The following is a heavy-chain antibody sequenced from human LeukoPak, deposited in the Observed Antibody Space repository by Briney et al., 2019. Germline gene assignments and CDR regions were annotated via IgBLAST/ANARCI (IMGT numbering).Heavy chain of an antibody. CDR3: AREGFLPGSIAAAAVHDAFDI. V-gene: IGHV1-2*02. CDR1: GYTFTGYY. CDR2: INPNSGGT. J-gene: IGHJ3*02. D-gene: IGHD6-13*01. Sequence: GASVKLSCKASGYTFTGYYMHWVRQAPGQGLEWMGWINPNSGGTNYAQKFQGRVTMTRDTSISTAYMELSRLRSDDTAVYYCAREGFLPGSIAAAAVHDAFDIWGQGTKVTVSS.